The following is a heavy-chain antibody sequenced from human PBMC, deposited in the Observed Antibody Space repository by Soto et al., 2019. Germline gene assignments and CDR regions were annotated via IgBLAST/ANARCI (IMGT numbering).Heavy chain of an antibody. J-gene: IGHJ5*01. Sequence: ASVKVSCKASGYTFNNYDIHWVRQAPGHGLEWMGWMNPNSGNTGYAQNFRGRVTMTQNTDLVTAYMALSSLRANDPATYSCTRAYGAETFDFWGQGTRVTVSS. D-gene: IGHD3-10*01. V-gene: IGHV1-8*02. CDR2: MNPNSGNT. CDR3: TRAYGAETFDF. CDR1: GYTFNNYD.